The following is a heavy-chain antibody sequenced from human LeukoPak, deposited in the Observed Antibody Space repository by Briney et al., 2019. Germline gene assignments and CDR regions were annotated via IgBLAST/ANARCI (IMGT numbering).Heavy chain of an antibody. CDR1: GFTFSDYY. CDR3: AREAQLGR. V-gene: IGHV3-11*06. J-gene: IGHJ4*02. Sequence: PGGSLRLSCAASGFTFSDYYMSWIRQAAGKGLEWGSSISSSSDHTNYADSVKGRSTISRDNAKNSLFLQMNSLRAEDTAVYYCAREAQLGRWGQGTLVTVSS. CDR2: ISSSSDHT. D-gene: IGHD5-24*01.